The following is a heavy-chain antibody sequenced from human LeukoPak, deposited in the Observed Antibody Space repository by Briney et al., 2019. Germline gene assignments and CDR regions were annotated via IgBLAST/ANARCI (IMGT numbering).Heavy chain of an antibody. CDR1: GGSISSGSYY. CDR3: VSAKFLVRGVSWFDP. J-gene: IGHJ5*02. Sequence: SETLSLTCTVSGGSISSGSYYWSWIRQPAGKGLEWIGRINTSGSTNYNPSLKSRVTISVDTSKNQFSLKPTSVTAADTAVYYCVSAKFLVRGVSWFDPWGQGTLVTVSS. V-gene: IGHV4-61*02. D-gene: IGHD3-10*01. CDR2: INTSGST.